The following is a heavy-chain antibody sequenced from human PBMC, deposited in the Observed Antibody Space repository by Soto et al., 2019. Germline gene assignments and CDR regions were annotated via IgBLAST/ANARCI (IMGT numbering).Heavy chain of an antibody. CDR2: IYYSGST. J-gene: IGHJ4*02. CDR3: ARRRGLVVVTDRGYFDY. CDR1: GGSISSSSYY. V-gene: IGHV4-39*01. Sequence: QLQLQESGPGLVKPSETLSLTCTVSGGSISSSSYYWGWIRQPPGKGLEWIGSIYYSGSTYYNPSLKSRVTISVDTSKNQFSLTLSSVTAADTAVYYCARRRGLVVVTDRGYFDYWGQGTLVTVSS. D-gene: IGHD2-21*02.